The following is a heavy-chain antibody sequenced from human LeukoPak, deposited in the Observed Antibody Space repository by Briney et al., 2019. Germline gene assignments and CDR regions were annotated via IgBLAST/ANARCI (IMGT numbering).Heavy chain of an antibody. V-gene: IGHV3-73*01. Sequence: GGSLRLSCAASGFTFSGSAMHWVRQASGKGLEWVGHIGNKASNYATDYAPSLKGRFTISRDDSKDTAYLQVNSLKPEDTAVYYCAGNYDSWTGLNYWGLGTLSPSPQ. J-gene: IGHJ4*02. CDR3: AGNYDSWTGLNY. CDR2: IGNKASNYAT. D-gene: IGHD3-3*01. CDR1: GFTFSGSA.